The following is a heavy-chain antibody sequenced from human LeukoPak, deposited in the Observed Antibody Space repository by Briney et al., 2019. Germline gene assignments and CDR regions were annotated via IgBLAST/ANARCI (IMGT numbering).Heavy chain of an antibody. CDR3: AGGEGYYDSSGYYYQVPFFDY. Sequence: SETLSLTCTVSGGSISSGGYYWSWIRQHPGTGLEWIGYIYYSGSTYYNPSLKSRVTISVDTSKNQFSLKLSSVTAADTAVYYCAGGEGYYDSSGYYYQVPFFDYWGQGTLVTVSS. J-gene: IGHJ4*02. D-gene: IGHD3-22*01. CDR2: IYYSGST. V-gene: IGHV4-31*03. CDR1: GGSISSGGYY.